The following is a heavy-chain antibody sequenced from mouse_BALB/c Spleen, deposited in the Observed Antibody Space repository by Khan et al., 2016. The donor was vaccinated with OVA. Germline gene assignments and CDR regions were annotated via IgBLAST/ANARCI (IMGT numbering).Heavy chain of an antibody. CDR3: ARGNYYGYYFDY. J-gene: IGHJ2*01. Sequence: EVQLQESGPGLVKPSQSQSLTCTVTGYSITSGYAWNWIRQFPGNKLEWMGYISYSGGTSYNPSLKSRISITRDTSKNQFFLQLNSVTTEDTATYYCARGNYYGYYFDYWGQGTPLTVSS. D-gene: IGHD1-1*01. CDR1: GYSITSGYA. CDR2: ISYSGGT. V-gene: IGHV3-2*02.